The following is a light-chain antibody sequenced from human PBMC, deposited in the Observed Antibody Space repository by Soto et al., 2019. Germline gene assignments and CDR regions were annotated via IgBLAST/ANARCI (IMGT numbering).Light chain of an antibody. V-gene: IGKV1-5*01. CDR3: QQYNNWPLT. Sequence: DIQLTQSPSTLSASVGDRVTITCRASQSISSWLAWYQQKPGKAPDLLISDASRLESGVPSRFSGGGSGTEFTLTISDLQPDDFAVYYCQQYNNWPLTFGGGTKVEIK. J-gene: IGKJ4*01. CDR1: QSISSW. CDR2: DAS.